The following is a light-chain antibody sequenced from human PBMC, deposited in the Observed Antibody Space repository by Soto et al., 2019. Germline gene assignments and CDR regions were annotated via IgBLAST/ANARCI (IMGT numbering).Light chain of an antibody. Sequence: QSVLNQPASVSGSPGQSITISCTGTSSDVGGYNYVAWYQQHPGKAPKLLIYNVSNRPSGVSNRFSGSKSGNTASLTISGLQAEDEADYYCTSYTNRYTYVFGTGTKVTVL. V-gene: IGLV2-14*01. CDR1: SSDVGGYNY. J-gene: IGLJ1*01. CDR3: TSYTNRYTYV. CDR2: NVS.